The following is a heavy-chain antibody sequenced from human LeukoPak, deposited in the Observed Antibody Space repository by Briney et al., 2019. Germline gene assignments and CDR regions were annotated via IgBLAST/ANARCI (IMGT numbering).Heavy chain of an antibody. J-gene: IGHJ5*02. CDR1: GGSISSHY. V-gene: IGHV4-59*11. D-gene: IGHD6-13*01. CDR2: IYYSGST. CDR3: ARDSSSWNGWFDP. Sequence: SETLSLTCTVSGGSISSHYWSWIRQPPGKGLEWIGYIYYSGSTNYNPSLKSRVTISVDSSKTQFSLKLSSVTAADTAVYYCARDSSSWNGWFDPWGQGTLVTVSS.